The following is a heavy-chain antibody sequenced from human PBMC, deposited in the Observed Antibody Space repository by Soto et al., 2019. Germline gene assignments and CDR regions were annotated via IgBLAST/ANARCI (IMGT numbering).Heavy chain of an antibody. CDR3: ARGGPHHPCLNIDN. V-gene: IGHV3-11*05. CDR2: ISIKSSTT. Sequence: QVELVESGGGVVKPGGSLRLSCAASGFTFSDHFMTWIRQPPGKGLEWVSYISIKSSTTNYADSVNGRFTISRDNAKSSLYLQMDNLRVDDTAVYYCARGGPHHPCLNIDNWGQGTLVTVSS. CDR1: GFTFSDHF. J-gene: IGHJ4*02.